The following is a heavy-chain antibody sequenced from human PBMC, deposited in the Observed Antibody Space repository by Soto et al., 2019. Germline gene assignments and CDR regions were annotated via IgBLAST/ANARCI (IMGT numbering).Heavy chain of an antibody. Sequence: EVQLVESGGGLVKPGGSLRLSCAASGFTFSSYSMNWVRQAPGKGLEWVSSISSSSTYIYYADSVKGRFTISRDNAKNPLYLQMNSLRAEDTAVYYCARDLGGGSYYYDSSDVYSREAFDIWGQGTMVTVSS. CDR3: ARDLGGGSYYYDSSDVYSREAFDI. V-gene: IGHV3-21*01. D-gene: IGHD3-22*01. CDR1: GFTFSSYS. CDR2: ISSSSTYI. J-gene: IGHJ3*02.